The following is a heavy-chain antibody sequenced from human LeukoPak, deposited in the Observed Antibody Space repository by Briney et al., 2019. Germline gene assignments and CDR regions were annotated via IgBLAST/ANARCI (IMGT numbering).Heavy chain of an antibody. D-gene: IGHD2-15*01. V-gene: IGHV3-30-3*01. J-gene: IGHJ6*02. Sequence: GRSLRLSCAASGFTFSSYDMHWVRQAPGKGLEWVAVISYDGSDKYYADSVKGRFTISRDNSKNTLYLQMNSLRAEDTAVYYCARVLPGYCSGGSCYGYYYYYGMDVWGQGTTVTVSS. CDR2: ISYDGSDK. CDR1: GFTFSSYD. CDR3: ARVLPGYCSGGSCYGYYYYYGMDV.